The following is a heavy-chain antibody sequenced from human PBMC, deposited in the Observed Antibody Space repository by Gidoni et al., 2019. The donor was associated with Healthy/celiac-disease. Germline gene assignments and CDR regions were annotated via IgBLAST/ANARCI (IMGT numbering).Heavy chain of an antibody. CDR3: AKDECSGGSCFPGDDAFDI. CDR1: GFTISSYA. CDR2: FSGSGGST. J-gene: IGHJ3*02. V-gene: IGHV3-23*01. Sequence: EVQLLESGGGLVQPGGSLRLSCAASGFTISSYAMSWVRQAPGKGLEWVSAFSGSGGSTYYAESVKGRFTISRDNSKNTLYLQMNSLRAEDTAVYYCAKDECSGGSCFPGDDAFDIWGQGTMVTVSS. D-gene: IGHD2-15*01.